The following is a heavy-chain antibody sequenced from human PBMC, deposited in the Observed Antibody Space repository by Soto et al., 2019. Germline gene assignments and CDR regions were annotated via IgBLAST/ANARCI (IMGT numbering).Heavy chain of an antibody. CDR1: GFTFSSYA. D-gene: IGHD3-22*01. CDR2: ISGSGGST. CDR3: ANYDSSGYSEPYFDY. J-gene: IGHJ4*02. Sequence: GGSLRLSCAASGFTFSSYAMSWVRQAPGKGLEWVSAISGSGGSTYYADSVKGRFTISRDNSKNTLYLQMNSLRAEDTSLYYCANYDSSGYSEPYFDYWGQGTLVTVSS. V-gene: IGHV3-23*01.